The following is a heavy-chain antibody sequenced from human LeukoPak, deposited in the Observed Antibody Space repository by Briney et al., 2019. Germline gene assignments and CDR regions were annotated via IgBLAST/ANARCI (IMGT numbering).Heavy chain of an antibody. CDR2: IYYSGST. V-gene: IGHV4-59*01. CDR1: GGSISSYY. J-gene: IGHJ4*02. D-gene: IGHD3-16*01. Sequence: SETLSLTCTVSGGSISSYYWSWIRQPPGKGLEWIGYIYYSGSTNYNPSLKSRVTISVDTSKNQLSLKLSSVTAADTAVYYCARGTITFGGVFDYWGQGTLVTVSS. CDR3: ARGTITFGGVFDY.